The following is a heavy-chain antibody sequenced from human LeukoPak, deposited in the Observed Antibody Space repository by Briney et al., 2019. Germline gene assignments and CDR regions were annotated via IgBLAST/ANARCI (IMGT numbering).Heavy chain of an antibody. V-gene: IGHV1-2*02. Sequence: ASVKVSCKASGYTFTGYYMHWVRQAPGQGLEWMGWINPNSGGTNYAQKFQGRVTMTRDTSISTAYMELSRLRSDDTAVYYCARGATSYYGSGDPHFDYWGQGTLVTVSS. CDR2: INPNSGGT. D-gene: IGHD3-10*01. J-gene: IGHJ4*02. CDR3: ARGATSYYGSGDPHFDY. CDR1: GYTFTGYY.